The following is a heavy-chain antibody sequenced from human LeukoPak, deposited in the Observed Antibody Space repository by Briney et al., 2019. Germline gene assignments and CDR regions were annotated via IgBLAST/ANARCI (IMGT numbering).Heavy chain of an antibody. CDR2: IWYDGSNK. CDR1: GFTFSSYG. D-gene: IGHD2-21*02. CDR3: ARGDYVVTAILDY. V-gene: IGHV3-33*01. J-gene: IGHJ4*02. Sequence: GRSLRLSCAASGFTFSSYGMPWVRQAPGRGLEWVAVIWYDGSNKYYADSVKGRFTISRDNSKNTLYLQMNSLRAEDTAVYYCARGDYVVTAILDYWGQGTLVTVSS.